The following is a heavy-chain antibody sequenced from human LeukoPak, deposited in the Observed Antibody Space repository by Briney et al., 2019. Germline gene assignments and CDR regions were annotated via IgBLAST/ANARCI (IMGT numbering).Heavy chain of an antibody. Sequence: GGSLRLSCAASGFTVSSNYMSWVRQAPGKGLEWVSSISGSGGSTYYADSVKGRFTISRDNSKNTLYLQMNSLRAEDTAVYYCAKGEMRNIVVVVAALDYWAREPWSPSPQ. J-gene: IGHJ4*02. V-gene: IGHV3-23*01. CDR2: ISGSGGST. CDR1: GFTVSSNY. D-gene: IGHD2-15*01. CDR3: AKGEMRNIVVVVAALDY.